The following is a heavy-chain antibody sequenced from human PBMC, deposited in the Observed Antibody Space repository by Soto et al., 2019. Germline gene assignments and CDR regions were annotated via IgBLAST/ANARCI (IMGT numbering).Heavy chain of an antibody. J-gene: IGHJ3*02. CDR2: IYYSGST. V-gene: IGHV4-59*08. D-gene: IGHD2-21*01. CDR3: ATTGYCGGDCSPVAFDI. Sequence: SETLSLTCTVSGGYISSYYWSWIRQPPGKGLEWIGYIYYSGSTNYNPSPKSRVTISVDTSKNQFSLKLSSVTAADTAVYYCATTGYCGGDCSPVAFDIWGQGTMVTVSS. CDR1: GGYISSYY.